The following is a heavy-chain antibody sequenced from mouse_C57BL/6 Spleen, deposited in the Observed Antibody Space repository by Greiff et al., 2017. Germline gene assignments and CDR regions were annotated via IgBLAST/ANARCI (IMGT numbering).Heavy chain of an antibody. D-gene: IGHD1-1*01. V-gene: IGHV1-82*01. CDR2: IYPGDGDT. Sequence: QVQLQQSGPELVKPGASVKISCKASGYAFSSSWMNWVKQRPGKGLEWIGRIYPGDGDTNYNGKFKGKATLTADKSSSTAYMQLSSLTSEDSAVYFCARDWYYGSSYEYYFDYWGQGTTLTVSS. J-gene: IGHJ2*01. CDR1: GYAFSSSW. CDR3: ARDWYYGSSYEYYFDY.